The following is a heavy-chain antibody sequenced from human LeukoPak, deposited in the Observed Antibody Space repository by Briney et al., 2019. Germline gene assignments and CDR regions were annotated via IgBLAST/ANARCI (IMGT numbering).Heavy chain of an antibody. CDR1: GFTVSSNY. V-gene: IGHV3-66*01. CDR2: IYSGGGT. Sequence: GGSLRLSCAVSGFTVSSNYMSWVRQAPGKGLEWVSVIYSGGGTYYADSVKGRFTISRDNSKNTVYLQMNSLRAEDTAVYYCARSYSNHLFGMDVWGQGTTVTVS. J-gene: IGHJ6*02. CDR3: ARSYSNHLFGMDV. D-gene: IGHD4-11*01.